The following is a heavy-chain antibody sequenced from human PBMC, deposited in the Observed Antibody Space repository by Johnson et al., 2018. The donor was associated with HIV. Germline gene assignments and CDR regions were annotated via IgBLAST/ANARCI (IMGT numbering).Heavy chain of an antibody. V-gene: IGHV3-30*04. CDR3: AKRLTYANSLDAFDI. Sequence: QVQLVESGGGVVQPGRSLRISCAASGFTFSNYAMHWVRQAPGKGLEWVVVISYDGSSTNYADSVKGRFTISRDNAKNTLYLQMNSLRAEDTAVYYCAKRLTYANSLDAFDIWGQGTMVTVTS. J-gene: IGHJ3*02. D-gene: IGHD3-16*01. CDR2: ISYDGSST. CDR1: GFTFSNYA.